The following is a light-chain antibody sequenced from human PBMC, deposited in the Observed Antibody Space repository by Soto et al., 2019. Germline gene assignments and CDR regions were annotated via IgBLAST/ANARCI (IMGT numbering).Light chain of an antibody. Sequence: QSALTQPRSVSGSPGQPVTISCTGTSSDVGGYDFVSWYQQHPGKAPRLIIFDVDQRPSGVPDRFSGSKSVNTASLNIAGLRGEDEADYYCCSYAGSSFAIFGGGTKLTVL. V-gene: IGLV2-11*01. CDR2: DVD. CDR1: SSDVGGYDF. J-gene: IGLJ2*01. CDR3: CSYAGSSFAI.